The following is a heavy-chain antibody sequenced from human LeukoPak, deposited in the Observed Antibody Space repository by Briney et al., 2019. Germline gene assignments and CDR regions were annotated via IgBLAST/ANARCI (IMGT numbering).Heavy chain of an antibody. J-gene: IGHJ4*02. CDR3: ARGRDVVVVPAAELDY. CDR2: TYYKSNWYN. D-gene: IGHD2-2*01. V-gene: IGHV6-1*01. Sequence: SQTLSLTCAISGDSVSRNNIACNWLRQSPSRGLEWLGRTYYKSNWYNEYAVSVGSRITLNPDTSKKQFSLQLNSVTPEDTAVYYCARGRDVVVVPAAELDYWGQGILVTVSS. CDR1: GDSVSRNNIA.